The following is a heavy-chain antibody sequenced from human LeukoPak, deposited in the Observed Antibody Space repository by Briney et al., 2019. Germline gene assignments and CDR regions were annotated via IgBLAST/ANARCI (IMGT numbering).Heavy chain of an antibody. J-gene: IGHJ4*02. CDR2: IIPIFGTA. CDR1: GDTFSTYA. V-gene: IGHV1-69*05. CDR3: ARVCTHTSDCDDY. Sequence: GASVKVSCKPSGDTFSTYAISWVRQAPGQGLEWMGGIIPIFGTANYAQKFQGRVTITTDESTSTAYMELSSLRSEDTAVYYCARVCTHTSDCDDYWGQGTLVTVSS. D-gene: IGHD2-21*02.